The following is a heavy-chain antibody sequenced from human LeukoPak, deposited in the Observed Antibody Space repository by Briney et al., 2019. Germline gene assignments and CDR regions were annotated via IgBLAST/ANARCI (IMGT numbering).Heavy chain of an antibody. J-gene: IGHJ5*02. D-gene: IGHD6-19*01. CDR2: INAGNGNT. Sequence: GASVKVSCKASGYTFTSYAMHWVRQAPGQRLEWMGWINAGNGNTKYSQKFQGRVTITRDTSASTAYMELSSLRSEDTAVYYCARRRDSSGWYPNNWFDPWGQGTLVTVSS. CDR1: GYTFTSYA. CDR3: ARRRDSSGWYPNNWFDP. V-gene: IGHV1-3*01.